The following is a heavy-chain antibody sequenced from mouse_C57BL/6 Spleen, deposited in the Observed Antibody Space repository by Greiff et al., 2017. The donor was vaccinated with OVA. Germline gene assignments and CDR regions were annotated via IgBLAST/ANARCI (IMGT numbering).Heavy chain of an antibody. D-gene: IGHD2-3*01. J-gene: IGHJ1*03. CDR2: INPGSGGT. Sequence: QVQLQQSGAELVRPGTSVKVSCKASGYAFTNYLIEWVKQRPGQGLEWIGVINPGSGGTNYNEKFKGKATLTADKSSSTAYMQLSSLTSEDSAVYFCASFDGYYGYFDVWGTGTTVTVSS. CDR3: ASFDGYYGYFDV. V-gene: IGHV1-54*01. CDR1: GYAFTNYL.